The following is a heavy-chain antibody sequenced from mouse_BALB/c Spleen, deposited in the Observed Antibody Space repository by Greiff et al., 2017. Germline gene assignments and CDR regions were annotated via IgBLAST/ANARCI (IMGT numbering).Heavy chain of an antibody. D-gene: IGHD3-1*01. J-gene: IGHJ3*01. Sequence: EVNVVESGGGLVKPGGSLKLSCAASGFAFSSYDMSWVRQTPEKRLEWVAYISSGGGSTYYPDTVKGRFTISRDNAKNTLYLQMSSLKSEDTAMYYCARHGGARATFAYWGQGTLVTVSA. CDR2: ISSGGGST. CDR1: GFAFSSYD. CDR3: ARHGGARATFAY. V-gene: IGHV5-12-1*01.